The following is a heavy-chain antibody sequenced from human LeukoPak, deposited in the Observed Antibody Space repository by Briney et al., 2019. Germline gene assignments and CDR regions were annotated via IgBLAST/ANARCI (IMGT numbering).Heavy chain of an antibody. CDR1: GYTFTTYY. CDR2: INPSSGGT. V-gene: IGHV1-46*01. Sequence: ASVKVSCKASGYTFTTYYMHWVRPAPGQGLEWMGIINPSSGGTSYAQKFQGRVTMTRDTSTRTVYMDLSSLRSEDTAVYYCARSDDSHGSDYWGQGTLVTVSS. CDR3: ARSDDSHGSDY. J-gene: IGHJ4*02. D-gene: IGHD3-10*01.